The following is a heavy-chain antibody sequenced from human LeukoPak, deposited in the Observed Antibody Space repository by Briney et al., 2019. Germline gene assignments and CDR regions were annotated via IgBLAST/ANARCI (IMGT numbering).Heavy chain of an antibody. CDR1: GGSISSHY. Sequence: SETLSLTCSVSGGSISSHYWSWIRQSAGKGLEWIGRVHVTRGTNYNPSLKSRVTMSVDTSKSQFSLKLSSVTAADTAVYYCARGLGAMVYWGQGTLVTVSS. CDR2: VHVTRGT. CDR3: ARGLGAMVY. D-gene: IGHD5-18*01. J-gene: IGHJ4*02. V-gene: IGHV4-4*07.